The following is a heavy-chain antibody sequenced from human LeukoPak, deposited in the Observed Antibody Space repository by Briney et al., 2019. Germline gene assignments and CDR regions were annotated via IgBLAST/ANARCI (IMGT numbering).Heavy chain of an antibody. CDR1: GVTFTNVW. D-gene: IGHD3-9*01. V-gene: IGHV3-15*01. CDR2: IKSKTEGGTT. CDR3: ATPTGYVLGAFDY. Sequence: GGSLRLSCAASGVTFTNVWMSWVRQAPGKGLEWVGRIKSKTEGGTTDLAAPVKGRFTITRDDSKNTLYLQMNSLKTEDTAVYYCATPTGYVLGAFDYWGQGTLVTVSS. J-gene: IGHJ4*02.